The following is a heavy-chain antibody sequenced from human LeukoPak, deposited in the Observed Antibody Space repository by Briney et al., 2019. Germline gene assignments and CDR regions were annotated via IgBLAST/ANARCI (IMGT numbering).Heavy chain of an antibody. D-gene: IGHD6-19*01. Sequence: SETLSLTCAVSGGSISSSNRWSWVRQPPGKGLEWIGEIYHTGSTNNNPSLKSRVTISIDKSKNQFSLKLSSVTAADTAMYFCARRAVPGSSFEDFWGQGTLVTVSP. CDR3: ARRAVPGSSFEDF. CDR1: GGSISSSNR. J-gene: IGHJ4*02. V-gene: IGHV4-4*02. CDR2: IYHTGST.